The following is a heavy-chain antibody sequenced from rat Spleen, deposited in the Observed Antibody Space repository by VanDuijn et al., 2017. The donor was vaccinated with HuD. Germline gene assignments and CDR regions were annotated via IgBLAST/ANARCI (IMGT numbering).Heavy chain of an antibody. CDR1: GFTFSDYY. D-gene: IGHD1-2*01. J-gene: IGHJ1*01. Sequence: EVQLVESGGVLVQPGRSMKLSCAASGFTFSDYYMAWVRQAPKKGLEWVASISYEGNTAFYGDSMKGRFTISRDNAKSTLYLQISSLRSEDTATYYCATQGITARSYWYFDFWGPGTMVTVSS. CDR3: ATQGITARSYWYFDF. V-gene: IGHV5-22*01. CDR2: ISYEGNTA.